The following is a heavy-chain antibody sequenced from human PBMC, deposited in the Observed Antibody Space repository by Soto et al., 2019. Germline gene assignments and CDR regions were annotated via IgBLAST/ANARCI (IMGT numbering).Heavy chain of an antibody. CDR3: ARELQWLGLDY. CDR2: IWYDGSNK. V-gene: IGHV3-33*01. CDR1: GFTFSSYG. D-gene: IGHD6-19*01. J-gene: IGHJ4*02. Sequence: QVQLVESGGGVVQPGRSLRLSCAASGFTFSSYGMHWVRQAPGMGLEWVAVIWYDGSNKYYADSVKGRFTISRDNSKNTLYLQTNSLRAEDTAVYYCARELQWLGLDYWGQGTPVTVSS.